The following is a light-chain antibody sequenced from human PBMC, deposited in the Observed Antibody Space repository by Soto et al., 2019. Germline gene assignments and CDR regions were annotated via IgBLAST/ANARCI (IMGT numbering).Light chain of an antibody. CDR1: SGDVGGYNY. J-gene: IGLJ1*01. CDR3: SSYSSSSTYV. Sequence: QSALTQRASVSGSPGQSITISCTGTSGDVGGYNYISGYQQHPGRAPKLMIYAVDNRPSGVSNRFSGSKSGNTASLTISGLQAEDEAEYYCSSYSSSSTYVFGIGTKLTVL. CDR2: AVD. V-gene: IGLV2-14*03.